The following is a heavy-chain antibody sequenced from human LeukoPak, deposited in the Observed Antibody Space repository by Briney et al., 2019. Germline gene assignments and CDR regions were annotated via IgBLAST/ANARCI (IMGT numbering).Heavy chain of an antibody. V-gene: IGHV3-23*01. D-gene: IGHD6-6*01. CDR1: GYTFSPYW. CDR3: AKEDREYSSFTLDY. CDR2: ISGSGGST. J-gene: IGHJ4*02. Sequence: GGSLRLSCVASGYTFSPYWMSWVRQAPGKGLEWVSAISGSGGSTYYADSVKGRFTISRDNSKNTLYLQMNSLRAEDTAVYYCAKEDREYSSFTLDYWGQGTLVTVSS.